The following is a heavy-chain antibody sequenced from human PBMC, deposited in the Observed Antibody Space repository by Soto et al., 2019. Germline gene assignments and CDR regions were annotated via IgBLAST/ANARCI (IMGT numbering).Heavy chain of an antibody. CDR1: GGSISGYY. CDR3: ARHETLHGDYDD. J-gene: IGHJ4*02. D-gene: IGHD4-17*01. V-gene: IGHV4-59*08. CDR2: INYSGST. Sequence: PSETLSLTCTVSGGSISGYYWSWIRQPPGKGLEWIGYINYSGSTNYNPSLKSRVTISLDTSKNQFSLRLSSVTAAHTAVYYCARHETLHGDYDDWSQGTLVSVPS.